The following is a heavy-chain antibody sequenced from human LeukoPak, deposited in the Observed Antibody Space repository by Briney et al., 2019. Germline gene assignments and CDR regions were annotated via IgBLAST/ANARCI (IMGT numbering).Heavy chain of an antibody. J-gene: IGHJ6*02. CDR1: GFTFSDYY. CDR2: ISWDSSYT. V-gene: IGHV3-11*06. Sequence: GGSLRLSCAASGFTFSDYYMSWIRQAPGRGLEWVSYISWDSSYTSYADSVKGRFTVSRGNSKNTLYLQMNSLRAEDTAVYYCARDSQYAMDVWGQGTTVTVSS. CDR3: ARDSQYAMDV.